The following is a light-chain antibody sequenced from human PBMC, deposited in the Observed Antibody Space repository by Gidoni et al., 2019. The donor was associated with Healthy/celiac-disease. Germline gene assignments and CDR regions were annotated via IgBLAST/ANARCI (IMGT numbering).Light chain of an antibody. V-gene: IGKV1-39*01. Sequence: DIQMTHSPSSLSASVGDRVTITCRASQSISSYLNWYQQKPGKAPKLLIYAASSLQSGVPSRFSGSGSGTDSTLTISSLQPEDFATDYCKQSYSNPTWTFGQGTKVEIK. CDR2: AAS. J-gene: IGKJ1*01. CDR1: QSISSY. CDR3: KQSYSNPTWT.